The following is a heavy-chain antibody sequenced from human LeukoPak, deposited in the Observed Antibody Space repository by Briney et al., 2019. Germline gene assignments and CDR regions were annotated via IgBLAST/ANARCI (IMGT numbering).Heavy chain of an antibody. V-gene: IGHV3-53*01. Sequence: GGSLRLSCAASGFTVSSNYMSWVRQAPGKGLEWVSVIYSGGSTYYADSVKGRFTISRDNSKNTLYLQMNSLRAEDTAVYYCARDGYYDSSGYYPLRYWGQGTLVTVSP. CDR2: IYSGGST. D-gene: IGHD3-22*01. CDR3: ARDGYYDSSGYYPLRY. J-gene: IGHJ4*02. CDR1: GFTVSSNY.